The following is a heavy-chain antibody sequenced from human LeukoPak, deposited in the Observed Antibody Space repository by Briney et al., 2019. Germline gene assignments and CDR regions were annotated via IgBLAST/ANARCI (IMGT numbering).Heavy chain of an antibody. CDR1: GFTFSSYS. V-gene: IGHV3-48*01. J-gene: IGHJ6*03. Sequence: GSLRLSCAASGFTFSSYSMNWVRQAPGKGRDWVSYISISSITIYYADSVKGRFTISRDNAKNSLYLQMNSLRAEDTAVYYCARHGIVGASLSAYYYYYMDVWGKGTTVTVSS. CDR3: ARHGIVGASLSAYYYYYMDV. CDR2: ISISSITI. D-gene: IGHD1-26*01.